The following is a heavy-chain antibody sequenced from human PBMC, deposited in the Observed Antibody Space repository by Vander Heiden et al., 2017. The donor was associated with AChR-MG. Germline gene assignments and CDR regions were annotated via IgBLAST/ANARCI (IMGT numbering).Heavy chain of an antibody. J-gene: IGHJ3*02. CDR3: ARAKIVVVPTAIFKAVVPDAFEI. D-gene: IGHD2-15*01. V-gene: IGHV4-59*01. Sequence: QVQLQESGPGLVKPSETLSLTCTVSGGSISSYHWSWIRQPPGKGLEWIGDIDYSGNTKYNYSLRSRVTISVDTSKNELSLKLTSVTAADTAVYYCARAKIVVVPTAIFKAVVPDAFEIWGQGTMVTVSS. CDR2: IDYSGNT. CDR1: GGSISSYH.